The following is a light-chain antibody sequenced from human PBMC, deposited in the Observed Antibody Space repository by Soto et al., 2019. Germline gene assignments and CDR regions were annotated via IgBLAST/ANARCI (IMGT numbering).Light chain of an antibody. CDR2: GAS. J-gene: IGKJ3*01. CDR1: QSLSSNY. Sequence: EIVLTQSPGPLSLSPGERATLSCRASQSLSSNYLAWYQQRPGQAPRLLIYGASNRATGIPDRFRGSGSGTDFTLTISKLEPEDFAVYYCQQFGSSPFTFGPGTKVDI. V-gene: IGKV3-20*01. CDR3: QQFGSSPFT.